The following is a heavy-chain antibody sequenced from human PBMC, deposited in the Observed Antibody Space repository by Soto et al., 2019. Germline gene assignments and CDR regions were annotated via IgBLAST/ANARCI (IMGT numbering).Heavy chain of an antibody. J-gene: IGHJ3*02. CDR1: GFTFTNYA. Sequence: EVQLLESGGGLVQPGGSLRLSCAASGFTFTNYAMSWVRQAPGKGLEWVSTISGGGDGTYYADSVKGHFTISRDNSKNTLYLQMNILRVEDTAIYYCAKKGLGSLKTFCSGSGCHYAFNIWVQGTRVTVTS. CDR2: ISGGGDGT. D-gene: IGHD6-19*01. V-gene: IGHV3-23*01. CDR3: AKKGLGSLKTFCSGSGCHYAFNI.